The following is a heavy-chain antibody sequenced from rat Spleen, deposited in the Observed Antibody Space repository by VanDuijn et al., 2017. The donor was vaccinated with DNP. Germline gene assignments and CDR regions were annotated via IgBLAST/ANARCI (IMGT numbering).Heavy chain of an antibody. J-gene: IGHJ2*01. D-gene: IGHD1-3*01. CDR1: GFSLTSYG. CDR2: ISSGGST. V-gene: IGHV2S12*01. Sequence: QVQLKESGPGLVQPSQTLSLTCTVSGFSLTSYGVSWVRQPPGKGLEWIAAISSGGSTYYNSGLKPRLSISRDTSKSQVFLKMNSLQTEDTAIYFCTREGYGSYYFDYWGQGVMVTVSS. CDR3: TREGYGSYYFDY.